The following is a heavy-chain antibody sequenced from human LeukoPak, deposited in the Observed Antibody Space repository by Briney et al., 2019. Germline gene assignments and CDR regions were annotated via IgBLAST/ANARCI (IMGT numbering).Heavy chain of an antibody. Sequence: SVKVSCKASGGTFSSYAISWVRQAPGQGLEWMGAIIPIFGTANYAQKFQGRVTITTDESTSTAYMELSSLRSEDTAVYYCASSNLSWELLRVNAFDIWGQGTMVTVSS. J-gene: IGHJ3*02. CDR2: IIPIFGTA. V-gene: IGHV1-69*05. CDR3: ASSNLSWELLRVNAFDI. CDR1: GGTFSSYA. D-gene: IGHD1-26*01.